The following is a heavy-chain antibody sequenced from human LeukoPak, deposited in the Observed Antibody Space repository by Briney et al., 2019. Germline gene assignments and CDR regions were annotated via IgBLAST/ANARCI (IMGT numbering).Heavy chain of an antibody. Sequence: ASVKVSCKASGYTFTCYYMHWVRQPPGQGLEWMGWINPNSGGTNYAQKFQGRVTMTRDTSISTAYMELSRLRSDDTAVYYCARAVVPAAFKPYYYYHYMDAWGKGTTVTVSS. J-gene: IGHJ6*03. CDR1: GYTFTCYY. V-gene: IGHV1-2*02. CDR2: INPNSGGT. D-gene: IGHD2-2*01. CDR3: ARAVVPAAFKPYYYYHYMDA.